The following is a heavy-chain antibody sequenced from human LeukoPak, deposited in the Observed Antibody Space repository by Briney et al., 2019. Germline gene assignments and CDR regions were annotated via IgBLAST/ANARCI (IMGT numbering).Heavy chain of an antibody. Sequence: ASVKVSCKASGYTFTSYYMHWVRQAPGQGLEWMGIINPSGGSTSYAQKFQGRVTMTRDTSTSTVYMELSSLRSEDTAVYYCARCPYYYDSSGYRQDFDHWGQGTLVTVSS. CDR2: INPSGGST. J-gene: IGHJ4*02. CDR3: ARCPYYYDSSGYRQDFDH. CDR1: GYTFTSYY. V-gene: IGHV1-46*01. D-gene: IGHD3-22*01.